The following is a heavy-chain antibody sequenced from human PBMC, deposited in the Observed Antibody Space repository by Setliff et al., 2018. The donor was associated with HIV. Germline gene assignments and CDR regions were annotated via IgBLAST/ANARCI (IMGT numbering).Heavy chain of an antibody. CDR1: GGSFSGYY. CDR3: ARPRLWRDAFDI. V-gene: IGHV4-34*01. J-gene: IGHJ3*02. CDR2: INHRGTT. Sequence: PSETLSLTCGVYGGSFSGYYWTWIRQPPGKGLEWIGEINHRGTTNPNPSLKRRVTISVDTSKSQFSLRLSSVTAADTAVYYCARPRLWRDAFDIWGQGAMVTVSS. D-gene: IGHD1-1*01.